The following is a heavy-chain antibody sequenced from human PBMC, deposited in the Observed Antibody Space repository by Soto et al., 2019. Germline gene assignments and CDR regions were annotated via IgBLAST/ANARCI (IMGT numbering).Heavy chain of an antibody. Sequence: QVQLVQAGAEVKKPGASGKISCKAPRYIFTAYFMHWVRQAPGQGLEWMAWINPNNGATHYGLSFQGRVTMTRDTSIITAYMELSSLRSYDTAVYYCASHDPGARFDPWGQGTLVSVAS. CDR2: INPNNGAT. D-gene: IGHD1-1*01. V-gene: IGHV1-2*02. CDR3: ASHDPGARFDP. J-gene: IGHJ5*02. CDR1: RYIFTAYF.